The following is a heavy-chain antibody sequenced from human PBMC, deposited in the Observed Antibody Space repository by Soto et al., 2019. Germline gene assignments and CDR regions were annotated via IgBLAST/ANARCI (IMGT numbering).Heavy chain of an antibody. D-gene: IGHD2-8*01. CDR3: ARERDGHNPNWFDL. CDR2: IYSGGST. CDR1: GFTVSSNY. J-gene: IGHJ5*02. Sequence: GGSLRLSXAVSGFTVSSNYMSWVRQPPGKGPEWVSDIYSGGSTYYADSVKGRFTISRDNSKNTLYLQVNSLRAEDTAVYYCARERDGHNPNWFDLWGQGTLVTVSS. V-gene: IGHV3-53*01.